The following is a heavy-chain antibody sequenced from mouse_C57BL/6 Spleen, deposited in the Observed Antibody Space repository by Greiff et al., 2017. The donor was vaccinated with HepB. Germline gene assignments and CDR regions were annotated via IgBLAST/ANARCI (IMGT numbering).Heavy chain of an antibody. D-gene: IGHD1-1*01. V-gene: IGHV2-2*01. CDR3: ARGTTVVGGFAY. Sequence: VQGVESGPGLVQPSQSLSITCTVSGFSLTSYGVHWVRQSPGKGLEWLGVIWSGGSTDYNAAFISRLSISKDNSKSQVFFKMNSLQADDTAIYYCARGTTVVGGFAYWGQGTLVTVSA. J-gene: IGHJ3*01. CDR1: GFSLTSYG. CDR2: IWSGGST.